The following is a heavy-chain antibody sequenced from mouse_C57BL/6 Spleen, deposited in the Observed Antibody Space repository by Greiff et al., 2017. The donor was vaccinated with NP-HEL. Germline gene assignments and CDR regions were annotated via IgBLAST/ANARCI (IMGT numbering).Heavy chain of an antibody. Sequence: VQLQQSGAELAKPGASVKLSCKASGYTFTSYWMHWVKQRPGQGLEWIGYINPSSGYTKYNQKFKDKATLTADTSSSTAYMQLSSLTYEDSAVYYCASSRQPDYWGQGTTLTVSS. CDR2: INPSSGYT. D-gene: IGHD3-2*01. V-gene: IGHV1-7*01. J-gene: IGHJ2*01. CDR1: GYTFTSYW. CDR3: ASSRQPDY.